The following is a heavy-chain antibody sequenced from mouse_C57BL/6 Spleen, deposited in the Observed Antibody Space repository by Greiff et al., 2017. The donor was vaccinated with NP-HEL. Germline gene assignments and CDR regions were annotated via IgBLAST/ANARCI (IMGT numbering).Heavy chain of an antibody. V-gene: IGHV2-2*01. CDR1: GFSLTSYG. CDR2: IWSGGST. Sequence: QVQLKESGPGLVQPSQSLSITCTVSGFSLTSYGVHWVRQSPGKGLEWLGVIWSGGSTEYNAAFISRLSISKDNSKSQVFFKMNSLQADDTAIYYCARNRGDYYGSSQSPYYAMDYWGQGTSVTVSS. CDR3: ARNRGDYYGSSQSPYYAMDY. D-gene: IGHD1-1*01. J-gene: IGHJ4*01.